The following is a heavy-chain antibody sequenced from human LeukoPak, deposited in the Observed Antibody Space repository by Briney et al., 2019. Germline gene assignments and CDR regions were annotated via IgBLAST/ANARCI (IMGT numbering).Heavy chain of an antibody. CDR1: GGSISSYY. CDR3: AIHTSGWYPYFDY. J-gene: IGHJ4*02. D-gene: IGHD6-19*01. CDR2: IYYSGST. Sequence: SETLSLTCTVSGGSISSYYWSWVRPPPGKGLDWIGYIYYSGSTNYNPSLKSRVTISVDTSKNQFSLKLSSVTAADTAVYYCAIHTSGWYPYFDYWGQGTLVTVSS. V-gene: IGHV4-59*01.